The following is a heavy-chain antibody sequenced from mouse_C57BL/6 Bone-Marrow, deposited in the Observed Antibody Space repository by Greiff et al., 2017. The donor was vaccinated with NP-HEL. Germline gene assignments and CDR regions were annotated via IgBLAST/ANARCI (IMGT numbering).Heavy chain of an antibody. CDR3: ASRRWLPPYWYFDV. V-gene: IGHV1-55*01. J-gene: IGHJ1*03. Sequence: QVQLQQPGAELVKPGASVKMSCKASGYTFTSYWITWVKQRPGQGLEWIGDIYPGSGCTNYNEQFKSKATLTVDTSSSTAYMQLSSLTSEDSAVDYCASRRWLPPYWYFDVWGTGTTVTVSA. CDR2: IYPGSGCT. D-gene: IGHD2-2*01. CDR1: GYTFTSYW.